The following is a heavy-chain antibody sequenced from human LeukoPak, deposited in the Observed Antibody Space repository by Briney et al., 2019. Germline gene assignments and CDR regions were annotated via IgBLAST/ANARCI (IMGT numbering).Heavy chain of an antibody. V-gene: IGHV4-31*03. Sequence: SQTLSLTCTVSGGSISSGGYYWSWIRQHPGKGLEWIGYIYYTGSIYYNPSLKSRVTISVDTSKNQFSLKLSSVTAAGTAVYYCAREGAYCSGGSCSNWIDYGGQGTLGTVSS. D-gene: IGHD2-15*01. CDR3: AREGAYCSGGSCSNWIDY. J-gene: IGHJ4*02. CDR2: IYYTGSI. CDR1: GGSISSGGYY.